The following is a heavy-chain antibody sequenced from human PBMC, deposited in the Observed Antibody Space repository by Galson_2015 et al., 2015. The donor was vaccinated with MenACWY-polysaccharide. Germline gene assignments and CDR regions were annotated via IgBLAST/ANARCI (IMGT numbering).Heavy chain of an antibody. CDR1: GLTFSNWW. CDR2: IKKDGSEK. J-gene: IGHJ6*02. Sequence: SLRLSCAVSGLTFSNWWMTWVRQAPGKGLEWVASIKKDGSEKYYVDSVKGRFTISRDNAKDSLYPQMNSLRAEDTAVYFCARGHLGLGLWGQGTTVTVPS. V-gene: IGHV3-7*01. D-gene: IGHD7-27*01. CDR3: ARGHLGLGL.